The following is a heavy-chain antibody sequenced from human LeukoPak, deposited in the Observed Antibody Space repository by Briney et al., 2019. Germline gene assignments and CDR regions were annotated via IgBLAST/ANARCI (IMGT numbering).Heavy chain of an antibody. V-gene: IGHV3-13*01. Sequence: GGSLRLSCAASGFTFSSYDMHWVRQATGKGLEWVSAIGTAGDTYYPGSVKGRFTISRENVKNSLYLQMNSLRAGDTAVYYCARVTTWDGMDVWGQGTTVTVSS. D-gene: IGHD4-11*01. CDR2: IGTAGDT. J-gene: IGHJ6*02. CDR1: GFTFSSYD. CDR3: ARVTTWDGMDV.